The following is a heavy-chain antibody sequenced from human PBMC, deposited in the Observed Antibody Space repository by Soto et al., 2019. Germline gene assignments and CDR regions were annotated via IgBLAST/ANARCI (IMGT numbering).Heavy chain of an antibody. CDR1: GGSFSGYY. CDR2: INHSGST. Sequence: QVQLQQWGAGLLKPSETLSLTCAVYGGSFSGYYWSWIRQPPGKGLEWIGEINHSGSTNYNPSLKSRVTISVDTSKNQFSLELSSVTAADTAVYYCARGHSGYSSSWYKGINWFDPWGQGTLVTVSS. V-gene: IGHV4-34*01. CDR3: ARGHSGYSSSWYKGINWFDP. D-gene: IGHD6-13*01. J-gene: IGHJ5*02.